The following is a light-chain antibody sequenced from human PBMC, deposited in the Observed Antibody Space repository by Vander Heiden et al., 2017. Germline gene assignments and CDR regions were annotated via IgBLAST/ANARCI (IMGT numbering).Light chain of an antibody. CDR1: SSHVGSYNL. CDR3: GSYAGSRV. J-gene: IGLJ3*02. Sequence: QSALTQPASVSGSPGQSITISCPGTSSHVGSYNLVSWYQQHPGKAPKRMIYEGRKRPAGVYNRFAGSKSGNTASLTISGRQDEDESDYYCGSYAGSRVFGGGTKLTVL. CDR2: EGR. V-gene: IGLV2-23*01.